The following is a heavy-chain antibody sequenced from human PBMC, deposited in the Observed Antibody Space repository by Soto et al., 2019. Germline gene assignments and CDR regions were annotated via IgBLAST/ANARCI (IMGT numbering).Heavy chain of an antibody. CDR1: GGSISSYY. J-gene: IGHJ4*02. D-gene: IGHD3-10*01. Sequence: SETLSLTCTVSGGSISSYYWSWIRQPPGKGLEWIGYIYYSGSTNYNPSLKSRVTVSVDTSKNQFSLKLSSVTAADTAVYYCARALTPLPGKTWGQGTLVTVSS. CDR2: IYYSGST. V-gene: IGHV4-59*01. CDR3: ARALTPLPGKT.